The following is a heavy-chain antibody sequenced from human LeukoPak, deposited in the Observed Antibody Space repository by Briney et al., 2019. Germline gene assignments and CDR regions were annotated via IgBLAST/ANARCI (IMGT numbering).Heavy chain of an antibody. D-gene: IGHD6-19*01. J-gene: IGHJ4*02. Sequence: ASVKVSRKASGYTFTSYGISWVRQAPGQGLEWMGWISAYNGNTNYAQKLQGRVTITTDTYTGKAYMELRSLRSDDTAVYYCARVEQWLARGTEDYWGQGTLVTVSS. CDR2: ISAYNGNT. CDR3: ARVEQWLARGTEDY. CDR1: GYTFTSYG. V-gene: IGHV1-18*01.